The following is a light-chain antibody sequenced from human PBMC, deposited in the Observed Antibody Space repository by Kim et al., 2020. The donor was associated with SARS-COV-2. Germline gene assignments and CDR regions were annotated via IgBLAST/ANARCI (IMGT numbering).Light chain of an antibody. CDR2: AAS. V-gene: IGKV1-39*01. CDR3: QQSYSTPWT. Sequence: ASLGDIFTITCRASQKIINFLNWYQQKPVKAPNLLIFAASNLESGVPSRFSDSGSGAEFTLTISSLRPEDCATYYCQQSYSTPWTFGQGTKVDIK. J-gene: IGKJ1*01. CDR1: QKIINF.